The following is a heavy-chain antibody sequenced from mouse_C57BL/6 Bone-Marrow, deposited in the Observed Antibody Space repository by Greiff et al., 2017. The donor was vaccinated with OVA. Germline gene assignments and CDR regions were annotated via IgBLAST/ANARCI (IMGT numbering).Heavy chain of an antibody. V-gene: IGHV1-22*01. CDR3: ARGAVVANFDY. Sequence: EVKLQQSGPELVKPGASVKMSCKASGYTFTDYNMHWVKQSHGKSLEWIGYINPNNGGTSYNQKFKGKATLTVNKSSSTAYMELRSLTSEDSAVYYCARGAVVANFDYWGQGTTLTVSS. CDR1: GYTFTDYN. CDR2: INPNNGGT. J-gene: IGHJ2*01. D-gene: IGHD1-1*01.